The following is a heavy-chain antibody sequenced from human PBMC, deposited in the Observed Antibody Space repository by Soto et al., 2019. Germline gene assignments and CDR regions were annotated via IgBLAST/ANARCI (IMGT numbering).Heavy chain of an antibody. Sequence: SETLSLTCTVSGGSISSYYWSWIRQPPGKGLEWIGYIYYSGSTNYNPSLRSRLTISVDTSKNQFSLKLSSVTAADTAVYYCARRSEYSGYDVIDYRGQGTLVTVSS. CDR1: GGSISSYY. CDR2: IYYSGST. J-gene: IGHJ4*02. D-gene: IGHD5-12*01. CDR3: ARRSEYSGYDVIDY. V-gene: IGHV4-59*08.